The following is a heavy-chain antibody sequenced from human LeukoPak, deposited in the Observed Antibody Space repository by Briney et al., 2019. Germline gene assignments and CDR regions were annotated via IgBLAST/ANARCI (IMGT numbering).Heavy chain of an antibody. D-gene: IGHD1-26*01. CDR2: ISADGKA. CDR3: ATWAFYHDLDV. J-gene: IGHJ6*02. Sequence: PGGSLRLSCAASGMNFERYAMHWVRHRPGKGLEWDSVISADGKADHADAAKGRFTVSRDNSKDSLSLQMSSLRDEDTALYYCATWAFYHDLDVWGQGTTVIVSS. CDR1: GMNFERYA. V-gene: IGHV3-43*02.